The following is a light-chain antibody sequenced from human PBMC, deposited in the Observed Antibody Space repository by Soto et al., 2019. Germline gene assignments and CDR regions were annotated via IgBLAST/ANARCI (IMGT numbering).Light chain of an antibody. CDR1: SSDVGGYNY. CDR3: YSYTSSSTYV. J-gene: IGLJ1*01. V-gene: IGLV2-14*03. CDR2: DVS. Sequence: QAVVTQPASVSGSPGQSITISCTGTSSDVGGYNYVSWYQQHPAKAPKVMIYDVSNRPSGVSNRFSGSKSGNTASLTISGLQAEDEADYYCYSYTSSSTYVFGTGTKLTVL.